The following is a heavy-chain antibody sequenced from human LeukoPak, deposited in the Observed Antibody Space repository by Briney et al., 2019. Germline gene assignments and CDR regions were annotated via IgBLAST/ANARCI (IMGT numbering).Heavy chain of an antibody. CDR2: ISSSGSTM. CDR1: GFTFSSYA. CDR3: AFSPGRYSYGFLDY. J-gene: IGHJ4*02. Sequence: GGSLRLSCAASGFTFSSYAMSWVRQAPGKGLEWVSYISSSGSTMYYADSVKGRFTISRDNAKNSLYLQMNSLRAEDTAVYYCAFSPGRYSYGFLDYWGQGTLVTVSS. V-gene: IGHV3-48*04. D-gene: IGHD5-18*01.